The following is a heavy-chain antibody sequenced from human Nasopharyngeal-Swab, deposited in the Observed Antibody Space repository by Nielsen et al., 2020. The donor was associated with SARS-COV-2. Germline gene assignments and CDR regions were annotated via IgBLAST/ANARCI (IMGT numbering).Heavy chain of an antibody. CDR2: INWNGGST. J-gene: IGHJ5*02. Sequence: GASLKISCAVSGFTFDDYGMSWVRQAPGKGLEWVSGINWNGGSTGYADSVKGRFTISRDNAKNSLYLQMNSLRAEDTALYHCARSGSGYARGWFDPWGQGTLVTVSS. CDR3: ARSGSGYARGWFDP. D-gene: IGHD5-12*01. V-gene: IGHV3-20*01. CDR1: GFTFDDYG.